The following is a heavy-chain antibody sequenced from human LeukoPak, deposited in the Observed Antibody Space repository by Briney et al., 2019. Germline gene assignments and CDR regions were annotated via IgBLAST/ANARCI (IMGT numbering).Heavy chain of an antibody. Sequence: ASVKVSCKASGYTFTGYYMHWVRQAPGQGLEWMGWINPNSGGTNYAQKFQGRVTMTRDTSISTAYMAQSRLRSDDTAVYYCAKDYYYDSSGYFDIWGQGTMVTVSS. D-gene: IGHD3-22*01. CDR2: INPNSGGT. V-gene: IGHV1-2*02. CDR1: GYTFTGYY. J-gene: IGHJ3*02. CDR3: AKDYYYDSSGYFDI.